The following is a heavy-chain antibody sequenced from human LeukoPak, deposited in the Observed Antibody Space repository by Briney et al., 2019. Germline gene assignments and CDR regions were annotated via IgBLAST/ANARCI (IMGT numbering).Heavy chain of an antibody. Sequence: ASVKVSCKASGYTFTSYGISWVRQAPGQGLEWMGWISAYNGNTNYAQKLQGRVTMTTDTSTSTAYMELRSLRSDDTAVYYCAREGESYYYGSGIYTAFDYWGQGTLVTVSS. CDR2: ISAYNGNT. V-gene: IGHV1-18*01. CDR3: AREGESYYYGSGIYTAFDY. D-gene: IGHD3-10*01. CDR1: GYTFTSYG. J-gene: IGHJ4*02.